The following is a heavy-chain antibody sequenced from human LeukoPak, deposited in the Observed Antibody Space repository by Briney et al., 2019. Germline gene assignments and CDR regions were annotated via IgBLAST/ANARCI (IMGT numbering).Heavy chain of an antibody. CDR1: GFTFSSYD. CDR3: ASGVYSSSWYEYWFDP. D-gene: IGHD6-13*01. Sequence: PGGSLRLSCAASGFTFSSYDMHWVRQATGKGLEWVSAIGTAGDTYYPGSVKGRFTISRENAKNSLYLQMNSLRAGDTAVYYCASGVYSSSWYEYWFDPWGQGTLVTVSS. CDR2: IGTAGDT. V-gene: IGHV3-13*04. J-gene: IGHJ5*02.